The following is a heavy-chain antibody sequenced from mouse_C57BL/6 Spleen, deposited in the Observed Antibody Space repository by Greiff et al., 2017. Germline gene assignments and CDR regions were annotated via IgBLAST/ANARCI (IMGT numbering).Heavy chain of an antibody. J-gene: IGHJ4*01. CDR2: IYPRSGNT. V-gene: IGHV1-81*01. D-gene: IGHD1-1*01. Sequence: VQLQESGAELARPGASVKLSCKASGYTFTSYGISWVKQRTGQGLEWIGEIYPRSGNTYSNEKFKGKATLTADKSSSTAYMELRSLTSEDSAVYFCARSEFITTVVGMDYWGQGTSVTVSS. CDR3: ARSEFITTVVGMDY. CDR1: GYTFTSYG.